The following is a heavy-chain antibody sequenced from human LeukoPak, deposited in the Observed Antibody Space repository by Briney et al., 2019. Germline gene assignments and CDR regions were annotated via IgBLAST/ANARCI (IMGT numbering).Heavy chain of an antibody. Sequence: GGSLRLSCAAAGFTFCSYAMSWVRQAPGKGLEWVSRIIATGGSTYYADSVKGRFAISRDNSKNTLYLQLNSLRVEDTAVYYCAKGKTSGWDQDAFDIWGQGTMVTVSS. CDR2: IIATGGST. D-gene: IGHD6-19*01. CDR1: GFTFCSYA. CDR3: AKGKTSGWDQDAFDI. V-gene: IGHV3-23*01. J-gene: IGHJ3*02.